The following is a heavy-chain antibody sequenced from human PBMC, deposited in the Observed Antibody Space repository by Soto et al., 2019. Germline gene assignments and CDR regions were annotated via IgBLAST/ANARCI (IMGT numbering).Heavy chain of an antibody. CDR3: ARGGSGDIVVVAAIDY. Sequence: SETLSLTCTVSGGSISSGNYYWSWIRQHPGKGLEWIRYIFYSGSTYYNPSLQSRVTISVDTSKNQFSLKLSSVTAADTAVYYCARGGSGDIVVVAAIDYWGQGTLVTVSS. CDR2: IFYSGST. V-gene: IGHV4-31*03. J-gene: IGHJ4*02. D-gene: IGHD2-15*01. CDR1: GGSISSGNYY.